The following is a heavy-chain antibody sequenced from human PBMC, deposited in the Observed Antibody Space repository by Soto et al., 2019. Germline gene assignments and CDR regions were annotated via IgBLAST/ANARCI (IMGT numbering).Heavy chain of an antibody. CDR1: GGSISSHY. Sequence: QVQLQESGPGLVKPSETLSLTCTVSGGSISSHYWSWIRQPPGKGLEWIGYIYYSGSTNYNPSLKRRVTISVDTSKNQFSLKLSSVTAADTAVYYCARVASTGWDFDYWGQGTLATVSS. D-gene: IGHD3-9*01. J-gene: IGHJ4*02. CDR2: IYYSGST. V-gene: IGHV4-59*11. CDR3: ARVASTGWDFDY.